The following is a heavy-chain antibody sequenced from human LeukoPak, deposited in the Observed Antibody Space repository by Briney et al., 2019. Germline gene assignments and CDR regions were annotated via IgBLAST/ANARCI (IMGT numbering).Heavy chain of an antibody. J-gene: IGHJ6*03. Sequence: GESLKISCQGSGSNFTSYWIGWVRQVPGKGLEWMGIIYPGDSDTRYSPSFQRQVTISADRSISTAYLQWSSLKASDTAMYYCARTYIAARPGAYYYMDVWGKGTTVTVSS. CDR2: IYPGDSDT. V-gene: IGHV5-51*01. CDR3: ARTYIAARPGAYYYMDV. D-gene: IGHD6-6*01. CDR1: GSNFTSYW.